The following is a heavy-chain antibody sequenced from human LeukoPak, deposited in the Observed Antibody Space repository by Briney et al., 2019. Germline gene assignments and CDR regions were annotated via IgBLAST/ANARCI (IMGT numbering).Heavy chain of an antibody. CDR1: GFTFSSYA. J-gene: IGHJ6*04. CDR3: ARGGGVPAASYFYAMDV. Sequence: GKSLRLSCAASGFTFSSYAMHWVRQAPGKGLEWEAVISYDVSNKHYADSVKGRFTISRDDSKSTLYLQMNSLRPEDTAVYYCARGGGVPAASYFYAMDVWGKGTTVTVSS. CDR2: ISYDVSNK. V-gene: IGHV3-30*04. D-gene: IGHD2-2*01.